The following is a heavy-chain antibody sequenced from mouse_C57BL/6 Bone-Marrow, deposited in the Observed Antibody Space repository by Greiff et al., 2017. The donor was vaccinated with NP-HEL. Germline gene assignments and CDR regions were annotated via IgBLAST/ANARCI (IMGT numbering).Heavy chain of an antibody. V-gene: IGHV5-4*01. CDR2: ISDGGSYT. CDR1: GFTFSSYA. Sequence: EVQGVESGGGLVKPGGSLKLSCAASGFTFSSYAMSWVRQTPEKRLEWVATISDGGSYTYYPDNVKGRFTISRDNAKNNLYLQMSHLKSEDTAMYYCARGNWDWGQGTTLTVSS. J-gene: IGHJ2*01. CDR3: ARGNWD. D-gene: IGHD4-1*01.